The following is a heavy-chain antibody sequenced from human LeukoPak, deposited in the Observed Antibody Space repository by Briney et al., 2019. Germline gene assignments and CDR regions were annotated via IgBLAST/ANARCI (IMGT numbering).Heavy chain of an antibody. J-gene: IGHJ5*02. CDR2: INPNSGGT. D-gene: IGHD6-13*01. CDR1: GYTFTGYY. CDR3: ARGAAGPYNWFDP. Sequence: ASVKVSCKASGYTFTGYYMHWVRQAPGQGLEWMGWINPNSGGTNYGQKFQGRVTMTRDTSISTAYMELSRLRSDDTAVYYCARGAAGPYNWFDPWGQGTLVTVSS. V-gene: IGHV1-2*02.